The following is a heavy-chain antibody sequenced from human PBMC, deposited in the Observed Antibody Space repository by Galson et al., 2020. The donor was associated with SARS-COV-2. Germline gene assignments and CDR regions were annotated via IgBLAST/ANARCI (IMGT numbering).Heavy chain of an antibody. Sequence: GESLQISCKHTGNTLTELSMHWVRKAPGKGLEGMGGLDPEDGETIYAQKYQGRVTMTEDTSTDTAYMELSSLRSEDTAVYYCATYFAIVGATPPFNGGQGTLVTVSS. CDR3: ATYFAIVGATPPFN. V-gene: IGHV1-24*01. CDR1: GNTLTELS. J-gene: IGHJ4*02. D-gene: IGHD1-26*01. CDR2: LDPEDGET.